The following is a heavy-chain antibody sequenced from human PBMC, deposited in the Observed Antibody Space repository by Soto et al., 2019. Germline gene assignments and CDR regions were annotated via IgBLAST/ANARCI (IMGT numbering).Heavy chain of an antibody. CDR1: GFSFSNPRMS. Sequence: QVTLKESGPVLVKPTETLTLTCTFSGFSFSNPRMSVSWIRQPPGKALEWLAHISSSDVKSYSTSLKSRLTILKDTSKSQVVLTMTNVDPMDTATYYCARVLYYGMDVCVQRTTVTVSS. CDR2: ISSSDVK. CDR3: ARVLYYGMDV. J-gene: IGHJ6*02. V-gene: IGHV2-26*01.